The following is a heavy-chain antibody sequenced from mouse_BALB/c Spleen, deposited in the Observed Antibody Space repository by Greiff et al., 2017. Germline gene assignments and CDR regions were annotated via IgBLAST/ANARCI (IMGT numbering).Heavy chain of an antibody. CDR2: ISIGSSTI. V-gene: IGHV5-17*02. CDR1: GFTFSSFG. D-gene: IGHD1-1*01. CDR3: ARRPYYAYAMDY. Sequence: LVESGGGLVQPGGSRKLSCAASGFTFSSFGMHWVRQAPEKGLEWVAYISIGSSTIYYADTVKGRFTISRDNPKNTLFLQMTSLRSEDTAMYYCARRPYYAYAMDYWGQGTSVTVSA. J-gene: IGHJ4*01.